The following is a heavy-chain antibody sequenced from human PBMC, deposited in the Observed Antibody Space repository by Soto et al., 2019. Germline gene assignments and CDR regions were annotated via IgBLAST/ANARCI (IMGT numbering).Heavy chain of an antibody. D-gene: IGHD3-10*01. CDR2: IDPRSGAS. V-gene: IGHV1-2*02. CDR1: GYPFTDLY. Sequence: AVKVSCKPSGYPFTDLYIHWVRQAPGLGLEWMGWIDPRSGASRKTQRFQGRFTMTRDTSTNTVYMELSSLRSDDTAVYFCARDNYGTLDYWGQGTLVTVSS. J-gene: IGHJ4*02. CDR3: ARDNYGTLDY.